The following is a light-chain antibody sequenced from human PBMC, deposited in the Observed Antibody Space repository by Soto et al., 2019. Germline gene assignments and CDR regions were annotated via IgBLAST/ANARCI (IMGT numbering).Light chain of an antibody. CDR2: VAS. CDR3: QQSFTTPLT. V-gene: IGKV1-39*01. CDR1: QSISTY. J-gene: IGKJ4*01. Sequence: DIQMTQSPSTLSASVGDRVAITCRASQSISTYLAWYQQKPGKAPKLLINVASTLRSGVPSRFSGSGSGTDFNLTINSLQPEDFATYFCQQSFTTPLTFGGGTKVEIK.